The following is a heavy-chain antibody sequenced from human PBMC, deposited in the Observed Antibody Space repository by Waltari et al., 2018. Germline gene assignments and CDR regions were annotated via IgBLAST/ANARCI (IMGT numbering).Heavy chain of an antibody. Sequence: QVQLVESGGGVVQPGRSMRLSCATSGFNSSNYAMHCVRQAPGKGLEWVAVISYDGSKEYYADSVKGRFTISRDKSKNTLFLQMNSLISVDTAIYYCARAYTSSSGLLWLSAADCWGQGTLVTVSS. CDR1: GFNSSNYA. D-gene: IGHD6-13*01. J-gene: IGHJ4*02. V-gene: IGHV3-30-3*01. CDR2: ISYDGSKE. CDR3: ARAYTSSSGLLWLSAADC.